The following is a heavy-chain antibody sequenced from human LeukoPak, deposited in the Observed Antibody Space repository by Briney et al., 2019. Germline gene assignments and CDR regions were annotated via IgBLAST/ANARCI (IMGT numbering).Heavy chain of an antibody. CDR1: EFTVSSNY. CDR3: VGRRGDYHY. CDR2: IYSGGST. D-gene: IGHD4-17*01. V-gene: IGHV3-53*01. J-gene: IGHJ4*02. Sequence: PGGSLRLSCAVSEFTVSSNYMGWVRQAPGKGLEWVSVIYSGGSTYYADSVKGRFTTSRDNSKNTLYLQMNSLRAEDTAVYYCVGRRGDYHYWGQGTLVTVSS.